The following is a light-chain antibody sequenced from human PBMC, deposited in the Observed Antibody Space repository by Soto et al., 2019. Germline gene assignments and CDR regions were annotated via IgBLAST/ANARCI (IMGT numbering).Light chain of an antibody. V-gene: IGKV3-15*01. Sequence: ETVLTQSPATLSVSPGARATLSCRASRSVSRDLAWYQQKPGQVPRLLIYGASTRASGLPARFSGSGSGTEFTLTISSLQYEDFAVYYCQHYNNWPWTFGQGTKVEI. CDR1: RSVSRD. CDR3: QHYNNWPWT. J-gene: IGKJ1*01. CDR2: GAS.